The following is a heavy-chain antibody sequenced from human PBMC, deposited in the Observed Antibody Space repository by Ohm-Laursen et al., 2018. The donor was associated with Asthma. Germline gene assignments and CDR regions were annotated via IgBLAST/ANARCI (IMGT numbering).Heavy chain of an antibody. CDR2: ISYDGSNK. J-gene: IGHJ6*02. Sequence: SSLRLSCSASGFTFSSYGMHWVRQAPGKGLGWVAVISYDGSNKYYADSVKGRFTISRDNSKNTLYPEMDSLRVEDTAVYYCEKDWGGGFSVSGYYYFYYGMDVWGQGTTVTVSS. CDR3: EKDWGGGFSVSGYYYFYYGMDV. D-gene: IGHD6-19*01. V-gene: IGHV3-30*18. CDR1: GFTFSSYG.